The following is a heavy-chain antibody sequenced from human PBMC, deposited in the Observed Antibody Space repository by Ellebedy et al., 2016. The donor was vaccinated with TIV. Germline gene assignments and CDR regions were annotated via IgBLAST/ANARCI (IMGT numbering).Heavy chain of an antibody. V-gene: IGHV4-61*08. J-gene: IGHJ4*02. D-gene: IGHD2-15*01. CDR2: INHSGST. Sequence: MPSETLSLTCTVSGGSISSGGYYWSWIRQHPGKGLEWIGEINHSGSTNYNPSLKSRVTISVDTSKNQFSLKLSSVTAADTAVYYCARTFAVAAIPNGFDYWGQGTLVTVSS. CDR3: ARTFAVAAIPNGFDY. CDR1: GGSISSGGYY.